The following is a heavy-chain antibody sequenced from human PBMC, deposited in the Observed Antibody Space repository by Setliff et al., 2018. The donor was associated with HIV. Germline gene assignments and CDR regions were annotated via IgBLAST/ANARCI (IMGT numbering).Heavy chain of an antibody. V-gene: IGHV4-38-2*02. CDR2: VYHGGNT. J-gene: IGHJ3*01. CDR3: ARDRHYYHSGAYGGSRDSFDF. Sequence: SETLSLTCAVSSYSIDSGYYWAWIRQSPGRGPEWIGSVYHGGNTYYNSSLKSRVTISMDTSKNRFSLKLNSVTAADTAVYYCARDRHYYHSGAYGGSRDSFDFWGQGTMVTVSS. D-gene: IGHD3-22*01. CDR1: SYSIDSGYY.